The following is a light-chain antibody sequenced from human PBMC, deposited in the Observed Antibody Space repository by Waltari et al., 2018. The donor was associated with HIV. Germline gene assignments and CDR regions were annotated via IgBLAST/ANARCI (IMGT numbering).Light chain of an antibody. Sequence: DIVMTQSPDSLAVSLGETATINCKSSQSVLYSSNNKNYLAWYQQKPGQSPKLLIYWASIRESGVPDRFSGSGSGTDFNLTISSLQAGDVAVYYCQQYYSTPYTFGQGTKLDIK. CDR2: WAS. V-gene: IGKV4-1*01. CDR3: QQYYSTPYT. CDR1: QSVLYSSNNKNY. J-gene: IGKJ2*01.